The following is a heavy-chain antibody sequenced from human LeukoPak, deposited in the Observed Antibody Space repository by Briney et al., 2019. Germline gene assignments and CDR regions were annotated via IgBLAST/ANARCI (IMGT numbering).Heavy chain of an antibody. CDR3: ARDLGYSSGPNY. CDR2: ISGGSSFT. J-gene: IGHJ4*02. Sequence: GGSLRLSCAASGFTFSSYGMSWVRQAPGKGLEWVSYISGGSSFTYYVDSVKGRFTISRDNAKNSLYLQMNSLRAEDTAVYYCARDLGYSSGPNYWGQGTRVTVSS. CDR1: GFTFSSYG. D-gene: IGHD6-19*01. V-gene: IGHV3-21*01.